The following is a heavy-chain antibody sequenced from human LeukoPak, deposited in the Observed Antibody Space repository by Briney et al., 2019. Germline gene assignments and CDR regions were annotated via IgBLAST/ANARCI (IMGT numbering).Heavy chain of an antibody. J-gene: IGHJ4*02. D-gene: IGHD3-3*01. V-gene: IGHV4-39*01. CDR3: ARLPQSGENFDY. Sequence: PSETLPLTCTVSGGSISSSSYYWGWIRQPPGKGLEWIGSIYYSGSTYYNPSLKSRVTISVDTSKNQFSLKLSSVTAADTAVYYCARLPQSGENFDYWGQGTLVTVSS. CDR1: GGSISSSSYY. CDR2: IYYSGST.